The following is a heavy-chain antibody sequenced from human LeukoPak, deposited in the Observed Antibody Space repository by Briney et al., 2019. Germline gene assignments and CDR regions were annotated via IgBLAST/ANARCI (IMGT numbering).Heavy chain of an antibody. CDR2: IYGSGST. CDR3: VRDGAATFPDF. CDR1: GGSISGYY. Sequence: PSETLSLTCTVSGGSISGYYWSCIRQPAGKGLEWIARIYGSGSTDYNSLLNGRVTMSLDTSKNQLSLELTSVTAADTAVYYCVRDGAATFPDFWGQGTLVTVSS. V-gene: IGHV4-4*07. J-gene: IGHJ4*02. D-gene: IGHD1-26*01.